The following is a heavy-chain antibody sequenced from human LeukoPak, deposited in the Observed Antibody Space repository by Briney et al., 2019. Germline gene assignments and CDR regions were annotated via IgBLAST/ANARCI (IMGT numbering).Heavy chain of an antibody. Sequence: SETLSLTCSVSGGSIRNYFWSWIRQPAGKGLEWIGRIYTSGSTDYNPSLRSRVTMSVDTSRNQFSLKLTSMTAADTAVYYCARERGILRGDAFDLWGQGTMVTVSS. CDR2: IYTSGST. D-gene: IGHD1-26*01. J-gene: IGHJ3*01. CDR3: ARERGILRGDAFDL. V-gene: IGHV4-4*07. CDR1: GGSIRNYF.